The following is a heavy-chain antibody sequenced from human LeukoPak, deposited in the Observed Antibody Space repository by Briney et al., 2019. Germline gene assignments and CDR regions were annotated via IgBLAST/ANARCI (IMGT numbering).Heavy chain of an antibody. Sequence: PSGTLSLTCAVSGGSIISGNWWSWVRQPPGKGLEWIGEIYHSGRTNYNPSLRSRVTISIDTSKNQFSLRLTSVTAADTAVYYCARDLDTTVTMKGMDVWGKGTTVTVSS. J-gene: IGHJ6*04. CDR2: IYHSGRT. D-gene: IGHD4-17*01. V-gene: IGHV4-4*02. CDR1: GGSIISGNW. CDR3: ARDLDTTVTMKGMDV.